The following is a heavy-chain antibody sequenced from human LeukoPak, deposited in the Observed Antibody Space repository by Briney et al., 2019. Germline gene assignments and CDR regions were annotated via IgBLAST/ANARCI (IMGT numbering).Heavy chain of an antibody. CDR2: INPGNGHT. D-gene: IGHD3-3*01. CDR3: TRARLGVVIALDY. Sequence: GASVKVSCKASGYTFTNYGICWVRQAPGQGLEYMGWINPGNGHTIYGQKVQGRITLTTDTSTTTAFMDLGSLRSDDTALYYCTRARLGVVIALDYWGRGSLVTVSS. J-gene: IGHJ4*02. V-gene: IGHV1-18*01. CDR1: GYTFTNYG.